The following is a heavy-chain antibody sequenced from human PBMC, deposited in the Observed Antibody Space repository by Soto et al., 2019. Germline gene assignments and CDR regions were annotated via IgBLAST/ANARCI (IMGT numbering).Heavy chain of an antibody. CDR1: GGSVSSGSYY. J-gene: IGHJ3*02. D-gene: IGHD1-1*01. Sequence: QVQLQQWGAGLLKPSETLSLTCAVYGGSVSSGSYYWSWIRQPPGKGLEWIAEISHSGRIHFNPSLKRRVTVSVDTSKNQFSLKMSAVPAADTALYYCARVERGTATTVVDAFDIWGQGTMVTVSS. V-gene: IGHV4-34*01. CDR2: ISHSGRI. CDR3: ARVERGTATTVVDAFDI.